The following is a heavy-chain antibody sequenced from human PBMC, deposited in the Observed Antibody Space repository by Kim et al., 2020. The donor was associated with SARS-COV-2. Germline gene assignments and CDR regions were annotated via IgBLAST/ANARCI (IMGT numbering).Heavy chain of an antibody. V-gene: IGHV3-7*01. CDR3: ARVAVTTVTTDDAFDI. D-gene: IGHD4-17*01. J-gene: IGHJ3*02. CDR1: GFTFSSYW. Sequence: GGSLRLSCAASGFTFSSYWMSWVRQAPGKGLEWVANIKQDGSEKYYVDSVKGRFTISRDNAKNSLYLQMNSLRAEDTAVYYCARVAVTTVTTDDAFDIWGQGTMVTVSS. CDR2: IKQDGSEK.